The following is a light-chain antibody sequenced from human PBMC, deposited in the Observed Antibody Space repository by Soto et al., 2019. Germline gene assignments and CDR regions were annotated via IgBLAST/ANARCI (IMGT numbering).Light chain of an antibody. Sequence: QSVLTPPPSVSGAPGQRVTISCTGSSSNLGAGFDVHWYQHLPGTAPKVLIYGNNNRPSGVPDRFSGSQSGTSASLAITGRQAEDEADYYCQSYDSSLSGVIFGGGTKLTVL. CDR1: SSNLGAGFD. CDR2: GNN. V-gene: IGLV1-40*01. J-gene: IGLJ2*01. CDR3: QSYDSSLSGVI.